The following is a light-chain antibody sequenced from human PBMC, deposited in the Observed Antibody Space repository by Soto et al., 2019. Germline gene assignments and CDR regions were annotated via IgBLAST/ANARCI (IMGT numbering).Light chain of an antibody. V-gene: IGKV1-39*01. CDR1: QSISIY. J-gene: IGKJ1*01. CDR3: QQTYSNPRT. CDR2: ASS. Sequence: DIQMTQSPSSLSASVGYRFTITCGTSQSISIYSNWYQQIPGKAPKLLIYASSNLHPGVPSRFSGSASGTDFTLTISSLQPEDSATYYCQQTYSNPRTFGQGTKVDIK.